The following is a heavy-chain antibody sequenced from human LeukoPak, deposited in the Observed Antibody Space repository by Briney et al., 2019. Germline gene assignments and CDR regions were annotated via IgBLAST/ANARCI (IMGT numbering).Heavy chain of an antibody. CDR1: GGSFSSGGYY. V-gene: IGHV4-31*03. D-gene: IGHD2-15*01. J-gene: IGHJ4*02. Sequence: SEILSLTCTVSGGSFSSGGYYWSWIRQHPGKGLEWIGYIYYSGSTYYNPSLKSRVTISVDTSKNQFSLKLSSVTAADTAVYYCASSVVVAALFADWGQGTLVTVSS. CDR2: IYYSGST. CDR3: ASSVVVAALFAD.